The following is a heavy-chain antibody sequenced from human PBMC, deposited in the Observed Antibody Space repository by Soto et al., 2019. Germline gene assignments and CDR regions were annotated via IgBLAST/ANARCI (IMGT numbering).Heavy chain of an antibody. CDR3: ARDLGGWPDY. Sequence: QVQLVQSGAEVKKPGASVKVSCKASGYTFTSYAIHWVRQAPGQRLEWMGWINAGNGNTKYSQKFQDRDTITRDTPASTAYMELSSLRSEDTAVYYCARDLGGWPDYWGQGTLVTVSS. CDR2: INAGNGNT. CDR1: GYTFTSYA. D-gene: IGHD6-19*01. J-gene: IGHJ4*02. V-gene: IGHV1-3*01.